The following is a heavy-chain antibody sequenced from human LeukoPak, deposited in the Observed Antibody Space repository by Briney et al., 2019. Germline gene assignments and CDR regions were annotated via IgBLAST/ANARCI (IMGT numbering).Heavy chain of an antibody. V-gene: IGHV4-39*07. CDR1: GGSISSSTFY. D-gene: IGHD4-17*01. Sequence: SETLSLTCTVSGGSISSSTFYWGWIRQPPGKGLEWIGSLYYSGSTYYNPSLKSRVTISVDTSKNQFSLKLNSVTAADTAVYYCARAGYGDSDFDYWGQGTLATVSS. CDR2: LYYSGST. CDR3: ARAGYGDSDFDY. J-gene: IGHJ4*02.